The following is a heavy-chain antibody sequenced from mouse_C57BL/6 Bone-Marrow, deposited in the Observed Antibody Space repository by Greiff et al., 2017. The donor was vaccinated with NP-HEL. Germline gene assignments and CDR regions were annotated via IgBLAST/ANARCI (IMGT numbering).Heavy chain of an antibody. Sequence: QVQLQQSGAELVTPGTSVKVSCKASGYAFTNYLIEWVKQRPGQGLEWIGVINPGSGGTNYNEKFKGKATLTADKSSSTAYMQLSSLTSEDSAVYFCARSFITTVVHWYFDVWGTGTTVTVSS. V-gene: IGHV1-54*01. CDR3: ARSFITTVVHWYFDV. J-gene: IGHJ1*03. CDR1: GYAFTNYL. CDR2: INPGSGGT. D-gene: IGHD1-1*01.